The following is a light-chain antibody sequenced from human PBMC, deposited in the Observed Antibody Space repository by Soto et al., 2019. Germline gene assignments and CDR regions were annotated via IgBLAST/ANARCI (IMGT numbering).Light chain of an antibody. CDR2: DAS. CDR1: QSISSW. Sequence: DIQMTQSPSTLSASVGDRVTITCRASQSISSWLAWYQQKPGKAPKLLIYDASSLESGVPTRFSDRGSGTEFTLTISGLQPDDFATYYCQQYSSYLYTFGHGTKLEIQ. CDR3: QQYSSYLYT. J-gene: IGKJ2*01. V-gene: IGKV1-5*01.